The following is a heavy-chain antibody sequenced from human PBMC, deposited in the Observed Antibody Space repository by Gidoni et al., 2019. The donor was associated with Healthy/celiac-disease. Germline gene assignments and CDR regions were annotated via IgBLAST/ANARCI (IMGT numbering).Heavy chain of an antibody. V-gene: IGHV3-30*03. Sequence: QVQLVESGGGVVQPGRSLSLSCAASGFTFSSYGLHWVRQAPGKGLEWVAVISYDGSKKDYADAVKGRFTISRDNSKNTLYLQMNSLRAEDTAVYYCARDPSHFWSGYLSYYFDYWGQGTLVTVSS. J-gene: IGHJ4*02. CDR3: ARDPSHFWSGYLSYYFDY. CDR1: GFTFSSYG. D-gene: IGHD3-3*02. CDR2: ISYDGSKK.